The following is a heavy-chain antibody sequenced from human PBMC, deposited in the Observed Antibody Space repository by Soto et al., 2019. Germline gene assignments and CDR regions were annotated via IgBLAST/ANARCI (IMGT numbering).Heavy chain of an antibody. Sequence: QLQLQESGPGLVKPSETLSLTCTVSGGSISRSSYYWGWIRQPPGKGLEWIGSIYYSGSTYYNASLKSRVTISVATSKNQFSLKLSSVTAADTAVYYCARGVWGDYNSWGQGTLVTVSS. CDR3: ARGVWGDYNS. CDR1: GGSISRSSYY. V-gene: IGHV4-39*01. CDR2: IYYSGST. J-gene: IGHJ4*02. D-gene: IGHD4-17*01.